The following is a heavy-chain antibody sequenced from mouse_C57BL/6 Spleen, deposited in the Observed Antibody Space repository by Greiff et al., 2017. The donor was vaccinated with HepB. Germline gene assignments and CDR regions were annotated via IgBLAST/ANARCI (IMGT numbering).Heavy chain of an antibody. V-gene: IGHV5-6*01. CDR2: ISSGGSYT. CDR1: GFTFSSYG. J-gene: IGHJ2*01. Sequence: EVMLVESGGDLVKPGGSLKLSCAASGFTFSSYGMSWVRQTPDKRLEWVATISSGGSYTYYPDSVKGRFTISRDNAKNTLYLQMSSLKSEDTAMYYCALGSQLKYFDYWGQGTTLTVSS. CDR3: ALGSQLKYFDY. D-gene: IGHD4-1*01.